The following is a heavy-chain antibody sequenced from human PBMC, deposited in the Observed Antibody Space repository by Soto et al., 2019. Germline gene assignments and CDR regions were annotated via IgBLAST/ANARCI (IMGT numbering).Heavy chain of an antibody. CDR3: GRTVASTPISLDY. D-gene: IGHD4-4*01. CDR1: GFSLTSSGVG. J-gene: IGHJ4*02. V-gene: IGHV2-5*02. Sequence: QITLKESGPALVKPTQTLTLTCSFSGFSLTSSGVGVDWVRQPPGKALEWLARIYWDNDKRYSPSLKSRLTTTKDPSKKRVVLTLTNVGPLDTGTYYSGRTVASTPISLDYWGQGAMVTVSP. CDR2: IYWDNDK.